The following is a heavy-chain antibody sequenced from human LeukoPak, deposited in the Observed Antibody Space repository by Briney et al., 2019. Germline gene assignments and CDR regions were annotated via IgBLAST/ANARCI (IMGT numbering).Heavy chain of an antibody. J-gene: IGHJ6*03. Sequence: SSVKVSFKASGGTFSSYAISWVRQAPGQGLEWMGGIIPMFGTANYAQKFQGRVTITTDDSTSTAYMELSSLRSEDTAVYYCARSIAAAGQSYYYYYMDVWGKGTTVTVSS. D-gene: IGHD6-13*01. CDR3: ARSIAAAGQSYYYYYMDV. V-gene: IGHV1-69*05. CDR1: GGTFSSYA. CDR2: IIPMFGTA.